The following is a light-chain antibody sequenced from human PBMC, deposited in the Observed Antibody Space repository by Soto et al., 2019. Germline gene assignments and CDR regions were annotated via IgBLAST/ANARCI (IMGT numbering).Light chain of an antibody. CDR3: QQYYDYPYT. V-gene: IGKV1-5*01. CDR2: DAS. CDR1: QTADKW. J-gene: IGKJ2*01. Sequence: DIQVTQSPSTLSASVGDRVIIACRASQTADKWVAWYQQKPGKAPNVLIYDASRLESGVPSRFSGSGSGTLFSLTISNLQPDDFATYYCQQYYDYPYTFGQGTKVEI.